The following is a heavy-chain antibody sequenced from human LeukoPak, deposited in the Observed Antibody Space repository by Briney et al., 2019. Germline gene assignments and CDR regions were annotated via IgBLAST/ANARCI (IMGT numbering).Heavy chain of an antibody. CDR3: ARRSSGGGLFDY. J-gene: IGHJ4*02. CDR2: IYYSGST. Sequence: SETLSLTCTVSGGSISSYYWSWIRQPPGKGLEWIGYIYYSGSTNYNPSLKSRVTISVDTSKNQFSLKLSSVTSADTAVYYCARRSSGGGLFDYWGQGTLVTVSS. CDR1: GGSISSYY. D-gene: IGHD6-19*01. V-gene: IGHV4-59*08.